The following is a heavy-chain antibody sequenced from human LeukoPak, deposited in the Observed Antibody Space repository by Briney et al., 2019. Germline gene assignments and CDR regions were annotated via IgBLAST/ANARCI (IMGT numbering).Heavy chain of an antibody. CDR2: INPSGGST. J-gene: IGHJ3*02. Sequence: ASAKVSCKASGYTFTSYYMHWVRQAPGQGLAWMGIINPSGGSTSYAQKFQGRVTMTRDTSTSTVYMELSSLRSEDTAVYYCARDREDIVVVVAAETDAFDIWGQGTMVTVSS. CDR3: ARDREDIVVVVAAETDAFDI. CDR1: GYTFTSYY. D-gene: IGHD2-15*01. V-gene: IGHV1-46*01.